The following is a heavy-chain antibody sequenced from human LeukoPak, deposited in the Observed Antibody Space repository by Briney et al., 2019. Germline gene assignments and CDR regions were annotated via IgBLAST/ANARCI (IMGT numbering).Heavy chain of an antibody. CDR3: ARALRITMVRGVSGWFDP. CDR2: IYYSGST. Sequence: SETLSLTCTVSGGSISNYYWSWIRQPPGKGLEWIGYIYYSGSTNYNPSLKSRVTISVDTSKNQFSLKLSSVTAADTAVYYCARALRITMVRGVSGWFDPWGQGTLVTVSS. D-gene: IGHD3-10*01. CDR1: GGSISNYY. J-gene: IGHJ5*02. V-gene: IGHV4-59*12.